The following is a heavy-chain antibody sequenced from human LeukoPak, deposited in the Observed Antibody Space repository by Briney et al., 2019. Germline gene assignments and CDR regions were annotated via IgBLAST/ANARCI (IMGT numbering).Heavy chain of an antibody. Sequence: GESLKISCKASGYSFTSYWIGWVRQMPGKGLEWMGIIYPGDSDTRYSPSFQGQVTISADKSISTAYLQWSSLKASDTAMYYCARYGEGAYGDQKPKDWGQGTLVTVSS. CDR1: GYSFTSYW. CDR3: ARYGEGAYGDQKPKD. V-gene: IGHV5-51*01. D-gene: IGHD3-10*01. CDR2: IYPGDSDT. J-gene: IGHJ4*02.